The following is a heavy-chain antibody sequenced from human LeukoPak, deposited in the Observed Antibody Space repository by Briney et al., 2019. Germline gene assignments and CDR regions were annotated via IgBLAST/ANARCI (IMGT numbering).Heavy chain of an antibody. CDR2: ISSSCTTT. CDR3: ARLHYYDSSGYSLAFDI. J-gene: IGHJ3*02. V-gene: IGHV3-48*03. CDR1: GFTISNYE. D-gene: IGHD3-22*01. Sequence: GGSLRLSCAASGFTISNYEMNWVRQAPGKGLEWLSYISSSCTTTHYADSVKGRFAISRDIAKNSLYLQMNSLRAEDTAVYYCARLHYYDSSGYSLAFDIWGQGTKVTVSS.